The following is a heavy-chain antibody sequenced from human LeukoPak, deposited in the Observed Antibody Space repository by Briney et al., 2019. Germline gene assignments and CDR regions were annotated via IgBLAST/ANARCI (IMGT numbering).Heavy chain of an antibody. CDR2: IYHSGST. CDR1: GGSISSSNW. V-gene: IGHV4-4*02. J-gene: IGHJ5*02. D-gene: IGHD2-15*01. Sequence: SGTLSLTCAVSGGSISSSNWWSWVRQPPGKGLEWIGEIYHSGSTNYNPSLKSRVTISVDKSKNQFSLKLSSVTAADTAVYYCARGRRTPRVGAKQEYGRSNWFDPWGQGTLVTVSS. CDR3: ARGRRTPRVGAKQEYGRSNWFDP.